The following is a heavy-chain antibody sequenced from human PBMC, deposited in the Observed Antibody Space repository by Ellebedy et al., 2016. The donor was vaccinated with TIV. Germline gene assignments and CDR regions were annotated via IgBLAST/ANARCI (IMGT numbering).Heavy chain of an antibody. D-gene: IGHD4-17*01. J-gene: IGHJ5*02. Sequence: ESLKISCAASGFNYRSYWMTWVRQAPGKGLEWVAKIRQEGDENYYAESVKGRFTISKDNAKNSLFHQMNSMRVEDTAEYYCARRASYGEYAVQVNPWFDPWGQGTLVPVSS. CDR1: GFNYRSYW. CDR3: ARRASYGEYAVQVNPWFDP. CDR2: IRQEGDEN. V-gene: IGHV3-7*01.